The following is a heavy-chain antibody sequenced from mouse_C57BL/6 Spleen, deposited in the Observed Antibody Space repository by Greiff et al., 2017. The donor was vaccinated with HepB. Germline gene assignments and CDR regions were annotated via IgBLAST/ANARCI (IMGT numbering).Heavy chain of an antibody. V-gene: IGHV1-15*01. CDR2: IDPETGGT. CDR1: GYTFTDYE. CDR3: TRPLY. Sequence: LVESGAELVRPGASVTLSCKASGYTFTDYEMHWVKQTPVHGLEWIGAIDPETGGTAYNQKFKGKAILTADKSSSTAYMELRSLTSEDSAVYYCTRPLYLGQGTLVTVSA. J-gene: IGHJ3*01.